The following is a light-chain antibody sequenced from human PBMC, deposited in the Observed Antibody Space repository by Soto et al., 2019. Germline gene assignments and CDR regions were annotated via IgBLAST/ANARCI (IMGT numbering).Light chain of an antibody. Sequence: QSVLTQPASVSGSPGQSITISCTGTSSDVGDYNYVSWYQQHPGKAPKLIIYEVSDRPSGVSNRFSGSKSGNTASLTISGLQAEDEADYYCISYTRSGALGFGGGTKHTVL. J-gene: IGLJ2*01. CDR3: ISYTRSGALG. V-gene: IGLV2-14*01. CDR2: EVS. CDR1: SSDVGDYNY.